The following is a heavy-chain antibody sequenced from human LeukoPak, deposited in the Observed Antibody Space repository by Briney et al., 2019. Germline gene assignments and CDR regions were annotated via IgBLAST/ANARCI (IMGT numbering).Heavy chain of an antibody. CDR2: VYFNGDT. CDR3: ARQFGLMRSYRHLDH. Sequence: SETLPLTCSLSSGSISSYYWTWLRQPPGKTLQWIRNVYFNGDTNFNPSLKSRVTISDDTSNNQFSLKLTSVTAADTAVYYCARQFGLMRSYRHLDHWGPGILVSVSA. V-gene: IGHV4-59*08. CDR1: SGSISSYY. D-gene: IGHD3/OR15-3a*01. J-gene: IGHJ4*02.